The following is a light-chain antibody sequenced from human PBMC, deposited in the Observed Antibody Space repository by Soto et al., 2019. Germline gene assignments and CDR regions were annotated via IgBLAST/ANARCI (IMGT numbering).Light chain of an antibody. CDR2: AAS. CDR3: QQLNSYPPT. CDR1: QGISSY. Sequence: IQLTQSPSSLSASVGDRVTITCRASQGISSYLAWYQQKPGKAPKLLIYAASTLQSGVPSRFSGSGSVTDFTLTISSLQPEDFANYYCQQLNSYPPTFGGGTKVEIK. J-gene: IGKJ4*01. V-gene: IGKV1-9*01.